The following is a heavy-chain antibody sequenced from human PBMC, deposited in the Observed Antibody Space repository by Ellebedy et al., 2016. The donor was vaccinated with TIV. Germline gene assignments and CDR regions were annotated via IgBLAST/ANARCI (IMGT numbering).Heavy chain of an antibody. J-gene: IGHJ4*02. CDR2: IYHSGRT. D-gene: IGHD2-21*02. CDR3: ARVTANYLDH. CDR1: GGSISNPTDY. V-gene: IGHV4-31*11. Sequence: MPSETLSLTCAVSGGSISNPTDYWSWVRQHPGKGLEWIGYIYHSGRTFYNPSLKSRVTISVDTSKNQFSLKLTSVTAADTAVYYCARVTANYLDHWGQGTLVTVSS.